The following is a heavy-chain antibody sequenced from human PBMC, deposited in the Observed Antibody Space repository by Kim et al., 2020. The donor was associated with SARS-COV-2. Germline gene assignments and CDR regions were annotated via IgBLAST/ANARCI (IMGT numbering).Heavy chain of an antibody. J-gene: IGHJ6*02. CDR2: ISSSGSTI. V-gene: IGHV3-11*01. D-gene: IGHD6-13*01. Sequence: GGSLRLSCAASGFTFSDYYMSWIRQAPGKGLEWVSYISSSGSTIYYADSVKGRFTISRDNAKNSLYLQMNSLRAEDTAVYYCARPHTRGYSSSHRLTTYGMDVWGQGTTVTVSS. CDR3: ARPHTRGYSSSHRLTTYGMDV. CDR1: GFTFSDYY.